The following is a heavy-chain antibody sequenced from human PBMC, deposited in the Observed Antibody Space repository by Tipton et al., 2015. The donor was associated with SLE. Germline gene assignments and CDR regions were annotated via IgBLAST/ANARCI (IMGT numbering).Heavy chain of an antibody. CDR3: ARGVSFDY. CDR2: INYSGST. CDR1: GGSISDYY. J-gene: IGHJ4*02. V-gene: IGHV4-59*01. Sequence: TLSLTCVVSGGSISDYYWSWIRQPPGKGLEWIGYINYSGSTVYSPSLKSRVTISVDTSKNQFSLRLTSVTAADTAVYFCARGVSFDYWGQGTLVTVSS.